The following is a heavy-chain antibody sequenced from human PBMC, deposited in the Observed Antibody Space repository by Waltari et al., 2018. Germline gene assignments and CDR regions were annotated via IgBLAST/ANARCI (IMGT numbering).Heavy chain of an antibody. CDR1: GYPFPSYA. V-gene: IGHV1-3*01. Sequence: QVQLVQSGAEVKNPGASVKVSSKASGYPFPSYAIHWVRRAPGQRLEWMGGINAGNGNTKYSQKFQGRVTITRDTSASTAYMELSSLRSEDTAVYYCASGSVGDPPHYWGQGTLVTVSS. CDR2: INAGNGNT. D-gene: IGHD3-10*01. CDR3: ASGSVGDPPHY. J-gene: IGHJ4*02.